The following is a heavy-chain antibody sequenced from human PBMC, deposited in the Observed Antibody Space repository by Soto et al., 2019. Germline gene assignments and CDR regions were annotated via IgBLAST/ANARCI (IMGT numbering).Heavy chain of an antibody. J-gene: IGHJ4*02. V-gene: IGHV1-8*01. CDR3: ARGPRDNLDH. D-gene: IGHD1-20*01. Sequence: QVQLVQSGAEVKKPGASVKVSCKASGYTFTSYDINWVRQAAGQGLEWMGWMNPNSGNTGYAQKFQGRVTMTRNTSISTANMALSSPGSEYTAVYYCARGPRDNLDHWGQGTLVTVSS. CDR1: GYTFTSYD. CDR2: MNPNSGNT.